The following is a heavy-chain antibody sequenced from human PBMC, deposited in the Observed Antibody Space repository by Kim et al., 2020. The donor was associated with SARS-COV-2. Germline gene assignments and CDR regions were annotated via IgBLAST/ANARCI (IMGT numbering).Heavy chain of an antibody. J-gene: IGHJ6*03. V-gene: IGHV3-30*18. CDR1: GFTFSNYG. D-gene: IGHD2-2*02. CDR3: AKAGGAFAIIRYFYYLDV. Sequence: GGSLRLSCAASGFTFSNYGMHWVRQAPGKGLEWVAIVSYDGSIKYYGDPVKGRFTISRDSSKNTVFLQMHSQRAEDTAVYYCAKAGGAFAIIRYFYYLDV. CDR2: VSYDGSIK.